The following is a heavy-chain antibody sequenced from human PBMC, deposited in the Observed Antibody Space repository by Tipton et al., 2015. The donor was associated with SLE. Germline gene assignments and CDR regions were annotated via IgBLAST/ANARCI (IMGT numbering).Heavy chain of an antibody. CDR3: VRDHYGSGSYYMDY. CDR2: IFYSGST. V-gene: IGHV4-59*12. J-gene: IGHJ4*02. CDR1: GGSISSYY. Sequence: TLSLTCTISGGSISSYYWSWIRQAPGKGLEWIGHIFYSGSTNYNPSLKSRVTISVDTSKNQFSLKLTSVTAADTAVYYCVRDHYGSGSYYMDYWGQGTLVTVSS. D-gene: IGHD3-10*01.